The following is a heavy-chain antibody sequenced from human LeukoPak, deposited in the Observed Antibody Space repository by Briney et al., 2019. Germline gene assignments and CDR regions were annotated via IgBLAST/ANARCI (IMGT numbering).Heavy chain of an antibody. Sequence: GESLKISCKGSGYSFTSYWIGWVRQMPGKGLEWMGINYPGDSDTRYSPSFQGQVTISADKSISTAYLQWSSLKASDTAMYYCARNRRRTITMVRGDKNAPFDYWGQGTLVTVSS. CDR2: NYPGDSDT. J-gene: IGHJ4*02. V-gene: IGHV5-51*01. CDR3: ARNRRRTITMVRGDKNAPFDY. CDR1: GYSFTSYW. D-gene: IGHD3-10*01.